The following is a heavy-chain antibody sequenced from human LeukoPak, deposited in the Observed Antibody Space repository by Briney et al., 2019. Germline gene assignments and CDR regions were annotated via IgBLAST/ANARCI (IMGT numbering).Heavy chain of an antibody. CDR2: ISAYNGNT. V-gene: IGHV1-18*01. CDR1: GYTFTSYG. J-gene: IGHJ4*02. CDR3: ARSTAHIVVVTATHY. D-gene: IGHD2-21*02. Sequence: GASVKVSCKASGYTFTSYGISWVRQAPGQGLEWMGWISAYNGNTNYAQKLQGRVTMTTDTSTSTAYMELRSLRSDDTAVYYCARSTAHIVVVTATHYWGQGTLVTVSS.